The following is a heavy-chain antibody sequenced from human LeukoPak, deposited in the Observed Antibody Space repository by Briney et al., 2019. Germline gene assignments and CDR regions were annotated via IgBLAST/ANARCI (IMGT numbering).Heavy chain of an antibody. V-gene: IGHV3-30*02. J-gene: IGHJ4*02. CDR3: AKDTYYYGSGSFDY. D-gene: IGHD3-10*01. Sequence: GGSLRLSCAASGFTFSSYNMNWVRQAPGKGLEWVAFIRYDGSNKYYADSVKGRFTISRDNSKNTLYLQMNSLRAEDTAVYYCAKDTYYYGSGSFDYWGQGTLVTVSS. CDR1: GFTFSSYN. CDR2: IRYDGSNK.